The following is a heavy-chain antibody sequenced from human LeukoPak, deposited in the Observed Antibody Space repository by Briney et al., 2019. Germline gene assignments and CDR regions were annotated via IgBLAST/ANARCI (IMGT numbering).Heavy chain of an antibody. D-gene: IGHD3-9*01. CDR1: GSTFSNYA. CDR3: AKWGDFDVLTGYYVPDF. V-gene: IGHV3-23*01. J-gene: IGHJ4*02. Sequence: GASLRLSCAASGSTFSNYAMSWVRQAPGKGLEWVSAITGSGGNTNYADSVKGRFTISRDNSKNTLYLQMNSLRDEDTAVYYCAKWGDFDVLTGYYVPDFWGQGTLVTVSS. CDR2: ITGSGGNT.